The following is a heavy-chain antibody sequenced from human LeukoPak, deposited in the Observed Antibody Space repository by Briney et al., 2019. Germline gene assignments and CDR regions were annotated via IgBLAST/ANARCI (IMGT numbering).Heavy chain of an antibody. CDR3: TTDSASWRSSSWSRSFDY. V-gene: IGHV3-15*01. D-gene: IGHD6-13*01. CDR1: GFTFSNAW. Sequence: GGSLRLSCADSGFTFSNAWMSWVRQAPGKGLEWVGRLKSKTDGGTTDYAAPVTGRFSIARDDSKNTLYLQMNSLKTEDTAVYYCTTDSASWRSSSWSRSFDYWGQGTLVTVSS. CDR2: LKSKTDGGTT. J-gene: IGHJ4*01.